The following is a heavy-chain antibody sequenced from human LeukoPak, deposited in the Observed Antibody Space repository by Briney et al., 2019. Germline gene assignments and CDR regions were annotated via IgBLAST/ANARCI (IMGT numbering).Heavy chain of an antibody. CDR2: MYLSGTT. D-gene: IGHD3-22*01. V-gene: IGHV4-4*02. J-gene: IGHJ4*02. CDR3: AGLVGRYSSGLYYYYFDY. Sequence: SETLSLTCAVSGGSISNGYWWSWVRQPPGKGLEWIGEMYLSGTTHSNPSVKSRVTISIDKSENQFFLNLSSVTAADTAVYYCAGLVGRYSSGLYYYYFDYWGQGTLVTVSS. CDR1: GGSISNGYW.